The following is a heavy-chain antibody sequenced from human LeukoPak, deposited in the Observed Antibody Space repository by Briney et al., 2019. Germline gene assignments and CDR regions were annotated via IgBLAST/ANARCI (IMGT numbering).Heavy chain of an antibody. V-gene: IGHV4-34*01. CDR2: INHSGST. J-gene: IGHJ4*02. Sequence: SETLSLTCAVYGVSFSGYYWSWIRQPPGKGLEWIGEINHSGSTNYNPSLKSRVTISVDTSKNQFSLKLSSVTAADTAVYYCARGDYYDILTGYRGLDYWGQGTLVTVSS. D-gene: IGHD3-9*01. CDR1: GVSFSGYY. CDR3: ARGDYYDILTGYRGLDY.